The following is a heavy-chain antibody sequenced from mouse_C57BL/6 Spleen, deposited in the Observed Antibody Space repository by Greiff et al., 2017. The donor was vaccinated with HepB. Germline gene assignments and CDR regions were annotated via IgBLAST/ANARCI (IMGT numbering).Heavy chain of an antibody. CDR3: ARRWGRQLRLKSYFDY. CDR2: INPNNGGT. CDR1: GYTFTDYY. J-gene: IGHJ2*01. D-gene: IGHD3-2*02. Sequence: EVQLQQSGPELVKPGASVKISCKASGYTFTDYYMNWVKQSHGKSLEWIGDINPNNGGTSYNQKFKGKATLTVDKSSSTAYMELRSLTSEDSAVYYCARRWGRQLRLKSYFDYWGQGTTLTVSS. V-gene: IGHV1-26*01.